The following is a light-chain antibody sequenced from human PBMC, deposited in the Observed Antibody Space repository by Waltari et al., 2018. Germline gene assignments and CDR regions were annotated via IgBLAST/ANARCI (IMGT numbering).Light chain of an antibody. V-gene: IGLV3-19*01. Sequence: SSELTRGPDVSVALGQTVKITCQGDSLRTSYASWYQVKPGQAPVLVLFGKEKRPSGIPDRISGYSSGTTSSLTITGAQAEDEADYYCHSRKGSDDQVVFGGGTKLTVL. CDR3: HSRKGSDDQVV. J-gene: IGLJ3*02. CDR1: SLRTSY. CDR2: GKE.